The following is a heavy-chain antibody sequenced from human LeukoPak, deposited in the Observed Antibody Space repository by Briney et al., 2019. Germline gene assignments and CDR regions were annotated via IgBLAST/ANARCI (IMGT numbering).Heavy chain of an antibody. D-gene: IGHD3-3*01. J-gene: IGHJ5*02. CDR1: GGSFSGYY. Sequence: SETLSLTCAVYGGSFSGYYWSWIRQPPGKGLEWIGEINHSGSTNYNPSLKSRVTISVDTSKNQFSLKLSSVTAADTAVYYCARVTIVRKPHNWFDPWGQGTLVTVSS. V-gene: IGHV4-34*01. CDR2: INHSGST. CDR3: ARVTIVRKPHNWFDP.